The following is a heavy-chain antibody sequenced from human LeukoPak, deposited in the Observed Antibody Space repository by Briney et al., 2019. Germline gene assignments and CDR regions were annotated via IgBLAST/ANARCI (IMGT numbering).Heavy chain of an antibody. Sequence: GGSLRLSCAASGFTFSSYAMHWVRQAPGKGLEWVAVISYDGSNKYYADSVKGRFTISRDNSKNTLYLQINSLRAEDTAVYYCARGARGSGTASDYWGQGTLVTVSS. V-gene: IGHV3-30*04. CDR2: ISYDGSNK. D-gene: IGHD3-10*01. CDR3: ARGARGSGTASDY. J-gene: IGHJ4*02. CDR1: GFTFSSYA.